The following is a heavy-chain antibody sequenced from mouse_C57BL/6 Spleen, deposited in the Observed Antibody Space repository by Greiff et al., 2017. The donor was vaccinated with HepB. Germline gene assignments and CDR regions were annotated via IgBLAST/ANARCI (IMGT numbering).Heavy chain of an antibody. V-gene: IGHV1-22*01. CDR3: ERREGYNGRDYYAMDD. CDR2: INPNNGGT. Sequence: VQLQQSGPELVKPGASVKMSCKASGYTFTDYNMHWVKQSHGKSLEWIGYINPNNGGTSYNQKFKGKSTLTVNKSSSTAYMELRSLTSEDSAVYYSERREGYNGRDYYAMDDWGQGTTVTVSS. CDR1: GYTFTDYN. D-gene: IGHD2-2*01. J-gene: IGHJ4*01.